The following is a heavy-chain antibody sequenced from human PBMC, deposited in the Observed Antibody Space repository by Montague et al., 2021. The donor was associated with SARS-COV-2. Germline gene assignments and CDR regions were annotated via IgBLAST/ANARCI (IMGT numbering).Heavy chain of an antibody. D-gene: IGHD3-16*01. CDR1: GDSITSSF. CDR3: AREAFGGVIDH. J-gene: IGHJ4*02. Sequence: SETLSLTCTVSGDSITSSFWTWVRQPPGKGLEWIGYIYYGGSTNHTPSLKSRVTISVDVSKNQFSLKLSSVTAADTAVYYRAREAFGGVIDHWGQGTLVTVSS. CDR2: IYYGGST. V-gene: IGHV4-59*01.